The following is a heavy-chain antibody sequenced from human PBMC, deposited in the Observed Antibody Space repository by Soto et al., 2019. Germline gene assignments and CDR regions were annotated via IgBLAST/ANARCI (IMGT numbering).Heavy chain of an antibody. CDR3: ARDRYCGGDCYSNYYYGMDV. CDR2: ISAYNGNT. Sequence: ASVKVSCKASGYTFTSYGISWVRQAPGQGLEWMGWISAYNGNTNYAQKLQGRVTMTTDTSTSTAYMELRSLRSDDTAVYYCARDRYCGGDCYSNYYYGMDVWGQGTTVTV. V-gene: IGHV1-18*01. D-gene: IGHD2-21*02. CDR1: GYTFTSYG. J-gene: IGHJ6*02.